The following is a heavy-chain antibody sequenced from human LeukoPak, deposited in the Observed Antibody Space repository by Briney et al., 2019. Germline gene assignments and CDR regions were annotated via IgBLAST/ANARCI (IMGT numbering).Heavy chain of an antibody. V-gene: IGHV4-4*07. J-gene: IGHJ4*02. CDR3: ARDVVAAAGSFDY. Sequence: SETLSLTCTVSGESINSFYWSWIRQPAGKGLEWIGRIYSSGSTNYSPSLKSRVTMSVDTSKNQFSLKLSSVTAADPAVYYCARDVVAAAGSFDYWGQGTQVTVSS. CDR2: IYSSGST. D-gene: IGHD6-13*01. CDR1: GESINSFY.